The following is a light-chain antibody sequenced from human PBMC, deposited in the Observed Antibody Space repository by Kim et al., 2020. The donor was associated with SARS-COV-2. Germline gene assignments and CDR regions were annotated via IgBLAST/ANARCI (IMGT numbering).Light chain of an antibody. Sequence: SYELTQPPSVSVSPGQTASITCSGDELGHKYTSWYKQNPGQSPVLVMYQDSKRPSGIPERFSGSNSGNTATLTISGTQAMDEADYYCQAWDSSTAVVFGGGTQLTVL. J-gene: IGLJ2*01. V-gene: IGLV3-1*01. CDR1: ELGHKY. CDR2: QDS. CDR3: QAWDSSTAVV.